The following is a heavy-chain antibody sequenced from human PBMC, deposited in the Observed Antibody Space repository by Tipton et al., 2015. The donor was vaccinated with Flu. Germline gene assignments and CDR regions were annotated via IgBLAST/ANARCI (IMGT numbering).Heavy chain of an antibody. CDR2: IHRTGST. D-gene: IGHD3-10*01. CDR1: GDSIGSRYY. J-gene: IGHJ4*02. Sequence: TLSLTCSVSGDSIGSRYYWGWIRQPPGQGLEWIGNIHRTGSTYYNPSLKSRVTISVDTSRNQFSLKLTSVTAADTAMYYCTRGGSTFDSWGRGTLATVSS. V-gene: IGHV4-38-2*02. CDR3: TRGGSTFDS.